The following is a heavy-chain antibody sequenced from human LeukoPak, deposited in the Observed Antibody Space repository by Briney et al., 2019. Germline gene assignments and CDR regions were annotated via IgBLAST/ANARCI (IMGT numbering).Heavy chain of an antibody. Sequence: ASVKVSCKASGYTFTGYYMHWVRQAPGQGLEWMGWINPNSGGTNYAQKFQGRVTMTRDTSISTAYMELSRLRSDDTAVYYCARALYNWKPFDYWGQGTLVTVSS. J-gene: IGHJ4*02. CDR3: ARALYNWKPFDY. D-gene: IGHD1-20*01. CDR2: INPNSGGT. V-gene: IGHV1-2*02. CDR1: GYTFTGYY.